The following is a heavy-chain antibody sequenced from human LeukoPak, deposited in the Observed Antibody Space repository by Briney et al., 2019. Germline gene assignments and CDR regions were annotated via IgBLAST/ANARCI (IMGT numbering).Heavy chain of an antibody. Sequence: WGSLRLSCAASGFTFSSYAMSWVRQAPGKGLEWVSAISGSGGSTYYADSVKGRFTISRDNSKNTLYLQMNSLRAEDTAVYYCAQSGSYLFDYWGQGTLVTVSS. V-gene: IGHV3-23*01. CDR2: ISGSGGST. D-gene: IGHD1-26*01. CDR3: AQSGSYLFDY. J-gene: IGHJ4*02. CDR1: GFTFSSYA.